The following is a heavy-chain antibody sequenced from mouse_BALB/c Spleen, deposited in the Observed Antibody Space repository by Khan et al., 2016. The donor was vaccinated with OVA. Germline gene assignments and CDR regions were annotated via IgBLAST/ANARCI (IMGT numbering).Heavy chain of an antibody. CDR1: GFTFSSFA. J-gene: IGHJ4*01. D-gene: IGHD2-2*01. V-gene: IGHV5-9-3*01. Sequence: ELVESGGGVVKPGGSLKLSCSASGFTFSSFAMSWVRQTPEKRLEWVATISSGGHYTFYSDSVKGRFTIFRDNARNTLYLQMSSLRSEDTAMYYCARSLVDYYAMDYWGQGTSVTVSS. CDR3: ARSLVDYYAMDY. CDR2: ISSGGHYT.